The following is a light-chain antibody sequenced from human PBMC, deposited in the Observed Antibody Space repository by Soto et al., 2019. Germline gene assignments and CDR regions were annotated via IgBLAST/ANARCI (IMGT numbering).Light chain of an antibody. V-gene: IGKV3-20*01. CDR1: QSVSSSY. J-gene: IGKJ2*01. CDR3: QQYDSTPPYT. Sequence: EIVLTQSPGTLSLSPGERATLSCRASQSVSSSYLAWYQQKPGQAPRLLIYGASSRATGIPDRFSGSGSGTDVTLTISRLEPEEFAVYYCQQYDSTPPYTFGQGTKLEIK. CDR2: GAS.